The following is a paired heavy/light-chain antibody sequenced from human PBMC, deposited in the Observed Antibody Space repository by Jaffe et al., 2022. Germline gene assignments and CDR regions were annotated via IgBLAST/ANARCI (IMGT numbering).Light chain of an antibody. CDR2: EVN. Sequence: QSALTQPPSASGSLGQSVTISCTGTSSDVYGYNYVSWYQQNPGKAPKLMIYEVNKRPSGVPDRFSGSKSGNTASLTVSGLQAEDEADYYCSSYAGSNIEVFGTGTKVTVL. CDR1: SSDVYGYNY. CDR3: SSYAGSNIEV. J-gene: IGLJ1*01. V-gene: IGLV2-8*01.
Heavy chain of an antibody. D-gene: IGHD2-15*01. Sequence: QLQLQESGPGLVKPSETLSLTCTVSGGSISSSSSFYWGWIRQPPGKGLEWIGTISYSGSAYYDPSLKSRVIIFVDTSKNQFSLKLSSVTAADTAVYYCARRYCSGGGCDGFYYWGQGILVTVSS. CDR1: GGSISSSSSFY. J-gene: IGHJ4*02. CDR3: ARRYCSGGGCDGFYY. V-gene: IGHV4-39*01. CDR2: ISYSGSA.